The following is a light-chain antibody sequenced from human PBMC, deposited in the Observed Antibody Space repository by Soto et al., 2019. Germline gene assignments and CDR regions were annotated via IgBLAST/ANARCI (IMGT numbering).Light chain of an antibody. CDR3: QVWDSSTFVV. CDR1: NIGSKN. Sequence: SYELTQPLSVSVALGQTARITCGGNNIGSKNVHWYQQKPGQAPVQVIYRDINRPSGIPERFSGSNSGNTATLTISRAQAGDEADYYCQVWDSSTFVVFGGGTKLTVL. J-gene: IGLJ2*01. V-gene: IGLV3-9*01. CDR2: RDI.